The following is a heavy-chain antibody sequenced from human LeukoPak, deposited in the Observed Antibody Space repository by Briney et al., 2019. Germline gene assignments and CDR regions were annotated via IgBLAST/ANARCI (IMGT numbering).Heavy chain of an antibody. CDR3: AKTGGVRLFYYYYMDV. J-gene: IGHJ6*03. CDR2: ISWNSGSI. D-gene: IGHD3-16*01. Sequence: GGSLRLSCAASGFTFDDYAMHWVRRAPGKGLEWVSGISWNSGSIDYADSVKGRFTISRDNAKNSLYLQMSSLRAEDTALYYCAKTGGVRLFYYYYMDVWGKGTTVTISS. CDR1: GFTFDDYA. V-gene: IGHV3-9*01.